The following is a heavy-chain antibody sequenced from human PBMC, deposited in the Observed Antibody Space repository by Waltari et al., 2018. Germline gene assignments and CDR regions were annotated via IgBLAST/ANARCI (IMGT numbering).Heavy chain of an antibody. CDR1: GFTFDDYA. J-gene: IGHJ4*02. V-gene: IGHV3-43D*03. CDR3: AKDPTIFGSAIDY. D-gene: IGHD3-3*01. CDR2: ISWDGGST. Sequence: EVQLVESGGVVVQPGGSLRLSCADSGFTFDDYALHWVRQAPGKGLEWVSLISWDGGSTYYADSVKGRFTISRDNSKNSLYLQMNSLRAEDTALYYCAKDPTIFGSAIDYWGQGTLVTVSS.